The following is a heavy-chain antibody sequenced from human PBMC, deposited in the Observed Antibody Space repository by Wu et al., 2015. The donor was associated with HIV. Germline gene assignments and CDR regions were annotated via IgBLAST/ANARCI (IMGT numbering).Heavy chain of an antibody. V-gene: IGHV1-18*04. D-gene: IGHD3-10*01. CDR1: GYTFTDYY. J-gene: IGHJ4*02. CDR3: ARALDYYGSGSYYNFHYFDY. CDR2: INPNSGNT. Sequence: VQLVQSGSEVKKPGASVKVSCEASGYTFTDYYIHWVRQAPGEGLQWMGWINPNSGNTNYAQKLQGRVTMTTDTSTSTAYMELRSLRSDDTAVYYCARALDYYGSGSYYNFHYFDYWGQGTLVTVSS.